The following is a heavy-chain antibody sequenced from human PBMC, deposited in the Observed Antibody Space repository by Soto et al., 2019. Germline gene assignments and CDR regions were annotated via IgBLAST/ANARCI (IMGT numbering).Heavy chain of an antibody. CDR3: ARDRQFWCCSYVVFAYKSGMDV. J-gene: IGHJ6*02. CDR1: GFTFSSYG. D-gene: IGHD3-3*01. CDR2: VWCDGSNQ. V-gene: IGHV3-33*01. Sequence: QVQLVESGGGVVQPGGSLRLSCAASGFTFSSYGMHWVRQAPGKGLQWVALVWCDGSNQYYADSVKGRFTISRDNSKNTLHLQLNSLGAEDTAVYFCARDRQFWCCSYVVFAYKSGMDVSGQGPRVTVSS.